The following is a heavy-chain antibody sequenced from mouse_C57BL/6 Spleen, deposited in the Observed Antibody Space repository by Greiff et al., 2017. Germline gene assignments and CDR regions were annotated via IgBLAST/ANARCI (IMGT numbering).Heavy chain of an antibody. CDR1: GYAFSSYW. V-gene: IGHV1-80*01. CDR2: IYPGDGDT. Sequence: VQLQESGAELVKPGASVKISCKASGYAFSSYWMNWVKQRPGKGLEWIGQIYPGDGDTNYNGKFKGKATLTADKSSSTAYMQLSSLTSEDSAVYFCARGSPRGYYYAMDYWGQGTSVTVSS. J-gene: IGHJ4*01. CDR3: ARGSPRGYYYAMDY.